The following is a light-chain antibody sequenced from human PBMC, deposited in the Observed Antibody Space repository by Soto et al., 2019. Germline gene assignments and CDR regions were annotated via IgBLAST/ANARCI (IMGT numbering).Light chain of an antibody. CDR1: STNVGGCYY. J-gene: IGLJ2*01. CDR2: QNT. Sequence: QSVLTQPPSVSGAPGQSITISCTGSSTNVGGCYYVSWYQQFPGTAPKLIIFQNTNRPSEXPNRFSGSKSGNSASLAISGLQAEDEGNYYCRSDTSGLNVVVFGGGTKVTVL. CDR3: RSDTSGLNVVV. V-gene: IGLV2-14*01.